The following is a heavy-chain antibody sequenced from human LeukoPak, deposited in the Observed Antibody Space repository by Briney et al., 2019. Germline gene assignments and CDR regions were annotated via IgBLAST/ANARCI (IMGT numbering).Heavy chain of an antibody. V-gene: IGHV4-31*03. CDR1: GGSISSGGYY. J-gene: IGHJ4*02. Sequence: SETLSLTCTVSGGSISSGGYYWSWIRQHPGKGLEWIGYIYYSGSTYYNPSLKSRVTISVDTSKNQFSLKLSPVTAADTSVYYCARAYQALRSFDYWPQGTLVTVPS. CDR3: ARAYQALRSFDY. CDR2: IYYSGST. D-gene: IGHD2-2*01.